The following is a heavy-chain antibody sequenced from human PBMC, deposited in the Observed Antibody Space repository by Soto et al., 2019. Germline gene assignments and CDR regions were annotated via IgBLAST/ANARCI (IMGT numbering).Heavy chain of an antibody. D-gene: IGHD3-10*01. J-gene: IGHJ6*02. Sequence: SETLSLTCSVSGGAISTYYWSWIRQFPGQXLEWIGYIYHSGSSQYNPSLTSRVTISVDMSKNQLSLRLSSVTAADTAVYYCARSYGSGSYYDYYYGMDVWGQGTTVTVSS. CDR2: IYHSGSS. V-gene: IGHV4-59*01. CDR1: GGAISTYY. CDR3: ARSYGSGSYYDYYYGMDV.